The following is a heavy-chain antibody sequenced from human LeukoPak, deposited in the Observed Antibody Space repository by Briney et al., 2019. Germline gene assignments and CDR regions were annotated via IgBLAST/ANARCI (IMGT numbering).Heavy chain of an antibody. CDR2: MNPNSGNT. CDR3: ASTLGTGYYNFDY. Sequence: ASVKVSCKASGYTFTSYDFNWVRQATGQGLEWMGWMNPNSGNTGYAQKFQGRVTMTRNTSISTAYMELSSLRSEDTAVYYCASTLGTGYYNFDYWGQGTLVTVSS. CDR1: GYTFTSYD. V-gene: IGHV1-8*01. J-gene: IGHJ4*02. D-gene: IGHD3/OR15-3a*01.